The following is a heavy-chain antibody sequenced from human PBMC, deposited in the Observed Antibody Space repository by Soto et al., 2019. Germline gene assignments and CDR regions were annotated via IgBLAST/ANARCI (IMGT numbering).Heavy chain of an antibody. D-gene: IGHD3-3*01. CDR3: ARGLLGGGNFWSGYAPPGGMDV. V-gene: IGHV4-31*03. CDR1: GGSISSGGYY. Sequence: PSETLSLTCTVSGGSISSGGYYWSWIRQHPGKGLEWIGYIYYSGSTYYNPSLKSRVTISVDTSKNQFSLKLSSVTAADTAVYYCARGLLGGGNFWSGYAPPGGMDVWGQGTTVTVSS. J-gene: IGHJ6*02. CDR2: IYYSGST.